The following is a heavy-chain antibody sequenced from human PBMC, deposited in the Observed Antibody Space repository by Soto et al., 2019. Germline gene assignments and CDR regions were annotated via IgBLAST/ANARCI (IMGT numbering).Heavy chain of an antibody. V-gene: IGHV5-51*01. CDR2: IYPGDSDT. CDR3: ARLPTRFYCMVV. CDR1: VYSFTSYW. J-gene: IGHJ6*02. Sequence: PGESLKISWKGSVYSFTSYWIGWVRQMPGKGQEWMGIIYPGDSDTRYSPSFQGQVTISAAKSISTAYLQWSSLKASATAMYYCARLPTRFYCMVVWGQGTTVTVSS. D-gene: IGHD3-3*01.